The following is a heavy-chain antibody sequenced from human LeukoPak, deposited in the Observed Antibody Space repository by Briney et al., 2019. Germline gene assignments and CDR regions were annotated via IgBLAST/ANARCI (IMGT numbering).Heavy chain of an antibody. D-gene: IGHD6-13*01. CDR1: GGSISSTSYY. CDR3: ARQQQLVLVPTSSRRTSPYNWFDP. V-gene: IGHV4-39*01. CDR2: IYYSGTT. J-gene: IGHJ5*02. Sequence: PSETLSLTCSVSGGSISSTSYYWGWIRQPPGKGLEWIGSIYYSGTTYYNPSLKSRVTMSVDTSKNQFSLKLSSVTAADTAVYYCARQQQLVLVPTSSRRTSPYNWFDPWGQGTLVTVSS.